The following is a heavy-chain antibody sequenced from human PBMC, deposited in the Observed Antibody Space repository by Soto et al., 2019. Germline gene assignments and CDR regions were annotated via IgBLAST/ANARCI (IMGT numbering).Heavy chain of an antibody. CDR1: GGTFSRYG. CDR2: IIPIFGTT. Sequence: QLQLVQSGAEVKKPGSSVKVSCTASGGTFSRYGFTWVRQAPGQGFQWMGGIIPIFGTTHYEQNFQGRLSSTADESTSTVYMELSSLRSDDTAIYFCARTYYQWEALHYFDFWGQGTLVTVSS. V-gene: IGHV1-69*01. D-gene: IGHD1-26*01. J-gene: IGHJ4*02. CDR3: ARTYYQWEALHYFDF.